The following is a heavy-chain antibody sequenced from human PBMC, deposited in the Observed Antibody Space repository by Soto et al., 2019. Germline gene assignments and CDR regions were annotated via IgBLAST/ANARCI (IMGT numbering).Heavy chain of an antibody. V-gene: IGHV3-23*01. CDR1: GFTFRVYY. Sequence: GSLRLSCAACGFTFRVYYMTWVRQAPGKGLEWVSTIDNGGTTFYADSVKGRFTISRDNSKNTLYLQMNGLRVEDTAVYYCAKKQVAGHHWFDPWGQGALVTAPQ. D-gene: IGHD6-19*01. CDR2: IDNGGTT. CDR3: AKKQVAGHHWFDP. J-gene: IGHJ5*01.